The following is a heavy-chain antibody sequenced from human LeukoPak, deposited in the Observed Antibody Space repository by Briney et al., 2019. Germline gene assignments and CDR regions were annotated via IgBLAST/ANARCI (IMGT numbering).Heavy chain of an antibody. J-gene: IGHJ1*01. Sequence: GGPLRLSCAASGFTFSSYSMNWVRQAQGKGLEWVSSISSSSNYIYYADSVKGRFTISRDNARNSLYLQMNSLRAEDTAVYYCARDMTTATTCYLQHWGQGTLVTVSS. CDR2: ISSSSNYI. CDR3: ARDMTTATTCYLQH. CDR1: GFTFSSYS. V-gene: IGHV3-21*01. D-gene: IGHD4-17*01.